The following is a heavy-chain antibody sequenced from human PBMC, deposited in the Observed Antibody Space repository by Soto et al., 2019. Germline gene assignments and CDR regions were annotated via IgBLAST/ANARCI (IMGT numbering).Heavy chain of an antibody. J-gene: IGHJ3*02. CDR2: IYPGDSDT. D-gene: IGHD5-18*01. V-gene: IGHV5-51*01. CDR1: GYSFTSYW. Sequence: GESLKISCKGSGYSFTSYWIGWVRQMPGKGLEWMGIIYPGDSDTRYSPSFQGQVTISADKSISTAYLQWSSLKASDTAMYYCARLPPGHTAMVGAFDIWGQGTMVTV. CDR3: ARLPPGHTAMVGAFDI.